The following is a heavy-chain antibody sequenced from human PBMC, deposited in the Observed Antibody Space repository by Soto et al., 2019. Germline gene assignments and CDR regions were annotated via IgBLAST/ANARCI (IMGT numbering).Heavy chain of an antibody. CDR2: IRNKANSYTR. J-gene: IGHJ2*01. D-gene: IGHD1-26*01. CDR3: ARDLAGAPYVDL. V-gene: IGHV3-72*01. Sequence: EGQLVESGGGLVQPGGSLRLSCAASGFIFSDQYMDWVRQAPGKGLEWVGRIRNKANSYTREYAASVKGRFTISRDDSKISLYLQMNCLKTGDTALYYCARDLAGAPYVDLWGRGTLVTVSS. CDR1: GFIFSDQY.